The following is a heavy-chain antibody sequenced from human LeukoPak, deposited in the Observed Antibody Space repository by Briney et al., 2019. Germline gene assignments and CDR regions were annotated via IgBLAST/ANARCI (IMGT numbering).Heavy chain of an antibody. CDR1: GFTFSSYA. V-gene: IGHV3-23*01. J-gene: IGHJ4*02. CDR3: AGGGSDTAMAHDY. Sequence: PGGSLRLSCAASGFTFSSYAMSWVRQAPGKGLEWVSAISGSGGSTYYADSVKGRFTISRDNSKNTLYLQMNSLRAEDTAVYFCAGGGSDTAMAHDYWGQGTLVTVSS. CDR2: ISGSGGST. D-gene: IGHD5-18*01.